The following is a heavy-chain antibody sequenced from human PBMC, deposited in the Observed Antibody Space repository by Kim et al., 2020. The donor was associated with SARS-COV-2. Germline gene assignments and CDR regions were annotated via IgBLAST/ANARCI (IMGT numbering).Heavy chain of an antibody. Sequence: GGSLRLSCAASGFSFGTYWMAWVRQAPGKGLEWVANIRRDGSMRNHVDSVKGRFTISRDDAETSVYLQMNSLRAEDTAVYYCARDSDGALDYWGQGTLVTVSS. V-gene: IGHV3-7*01. J-gene: IGHJ4*02. CDR2: IRRDGSMR. D-gene: IGHD4-17*01. CDR1: GFSFGTYW. CDR3: ARDSDGALDY.